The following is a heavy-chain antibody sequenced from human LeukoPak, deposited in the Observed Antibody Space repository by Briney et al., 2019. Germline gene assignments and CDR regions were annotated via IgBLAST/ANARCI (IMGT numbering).Heavy chain of an antibody. CDR2: MNPNSGNT. J-gene: IGHJ4*02. CDR3: ARARRRGTMIVVVRLDY. V-gene: IGHV1-8*01. D-gene: IGHD3-22*01. Sequence: ASVKVSCKASGYTFTSYDISWVRQATGQGLEWMGWMNPNSGNTGYAQKFQGRVTMTRNTSISTAYMELSSLRSEDTAMHYCARARRRGTMIVVVRLDYWGQGTLVTVSS. CDR1: GYTFTSYD.